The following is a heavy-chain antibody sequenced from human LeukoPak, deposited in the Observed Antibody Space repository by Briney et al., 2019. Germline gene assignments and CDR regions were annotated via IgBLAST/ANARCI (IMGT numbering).Heavy chain of an antibody. CDR2: IYYSGST. D-gene: IGHD3-3*01. CDR1: GGSISSSSYY. V-gene: IGHV4-39*07. Sequence: SETLSLTCTVSGGSISSSSYYWGWIRQPPGKGLEWIGSIYYSGSTYYNPSLKSRVTISVDTSKNQFSLKLSSVTAADTAVYYCARAQYDFWSGYSSYYFDYWGQGTLVTVSS. CDR3: ARAQYDFWSGYSSYYFDY. J-gene: IGHJ4*02.